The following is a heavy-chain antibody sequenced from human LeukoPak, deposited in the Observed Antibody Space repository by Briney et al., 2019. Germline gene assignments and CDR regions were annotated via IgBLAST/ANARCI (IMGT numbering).Heavy chain of an antibody. V-gene: IGHV3-48*04. J-gene: IGHJ4*02. CDR3: ARDYAGDTSGLVLDY. Sequence: GGSLRLSCAASGFTFNRYNMNWVRRAPGKGLEWISYISPTGSRIYYTDSVKGRFTISRDNAKKSLILQTNSLRADDTAVYYCARDYAGDTSGLVLDYWGQGTLVTVSS. CDR1: GFTFNRYN. CDR2: ISPTGSRI. D-gene: IGHD3-22*01.